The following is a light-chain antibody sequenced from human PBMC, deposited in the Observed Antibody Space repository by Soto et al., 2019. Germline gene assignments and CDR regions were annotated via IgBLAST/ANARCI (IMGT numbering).Light chain of an antibody. CDR3: SSYTSSSTVV. CDR1: SSDVGGYNY. CDR2: DVI. J-gene: IGLJ2*01. Sequence: QSVLTQPASVSGSPGQSITISCTGTSSDVGGYNYVSWYQQHPGKAPKLMIYDVINRPSGVSNRFSGSKSDNTASLTISGLQAEDEADYYCSSYTSSSTVVFGGGTKLT. V-gene: IGLV2-14*03.